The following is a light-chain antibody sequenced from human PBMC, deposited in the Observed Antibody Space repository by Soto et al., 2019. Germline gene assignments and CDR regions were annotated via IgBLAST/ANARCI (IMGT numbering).Light chain of an antibody. J-gene: IGKJ2*01. CDR2: GAS. Sequence: ETVLTQSPGTLSLSPGETATLSCKASQTITGSFLAWYRQKPGQAPKLLIYGASTRAPGIPDRFSGSGLRADFTLTISSLEPEDFAMYYCQHYGNSPPFYTFGQGTKLEIK. V-gene: IGKV3-20*01. CDR3: QHYGNSPPFYT. CDR1: QTITGSF.